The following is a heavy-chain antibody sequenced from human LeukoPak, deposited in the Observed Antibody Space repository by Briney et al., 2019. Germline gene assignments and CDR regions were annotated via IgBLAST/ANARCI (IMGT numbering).Heavy chain of an antibody. CDR2: ISGSGGST. V-gene: IGHV3-23*01. D-gene: IGHD4-23*01. Sequence: GGSLRLSCAASGFTFSSYGMSWVRQAPGKGLEWVSVISGSGGSTSYADSVKGRFTISRDNSKNTLYLQMNTLRAEDTAVYYCARGVVTGVDAFDIWGQGTMVTVSS. CDR1: GFTFSSYG. CDR3: ARGVVTGVDAFDI. J-gene: IGHJ3*02.